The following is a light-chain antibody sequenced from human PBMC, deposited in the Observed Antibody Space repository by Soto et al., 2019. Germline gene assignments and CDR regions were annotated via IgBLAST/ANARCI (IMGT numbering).Light chain of an antibody. CDR3: QQYDSLVIT. CDR2: DAS. CDR1: QNIKKY. J-gene: IGKJ5*01. Sequence: IQMTQSPSSLSVSVGGRFTITCGASQNIKKYLNWYQQKPGKAPKVLIYDASNLETGVPSRFSGSGSGTDFTFTISSLQPEDIATYYCQQYDSLVITFGQGTRLEIK. V-gene: IGKV1-33*01.